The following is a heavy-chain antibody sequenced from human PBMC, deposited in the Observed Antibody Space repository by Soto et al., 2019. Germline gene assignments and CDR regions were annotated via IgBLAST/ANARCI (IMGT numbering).Heavy chain of an antibody. D-gene: IGHD5-18*01. Sequence: EVQLVESGGSLVKPGGSLRLSCADSGFTFSSYSMNWVRQAPGKGLEWVSSISSSSSYIYYADSVKGRFTISRDNAKNSLYLQMNSLRAEDTAVYYCARARGYSYGSRGFDYWGQGTLVTVSS. CDR3: ARARGYSYGSRGFDY. CDR2: ISSSSSYI. V-gene: IGHV3-21*01. CDR1: GFTFSSYS. J-gene: IGHJ4*02.